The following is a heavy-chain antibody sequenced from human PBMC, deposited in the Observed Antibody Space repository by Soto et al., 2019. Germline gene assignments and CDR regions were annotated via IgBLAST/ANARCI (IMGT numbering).Heavy chain of an antibody. J-gene: IGHJ5*02. CDR2: INPSGGGT. V-gene: IGHV1-46*03. CDR1: GYTFTSYY. Sequence: GASVKVSCKASGYTFTSYYMHWVRQAPGQGLEWMGIINPSGGGTSYAQKFQGRVTMTRDTSTSTVYMELSSLRSEDTAVYYCAREMDIVVVPAATRFDPWGQGTLVTVS. D-gene: IGHD2-2*03. CDR3: AREMDIVVVPAATRFDP.